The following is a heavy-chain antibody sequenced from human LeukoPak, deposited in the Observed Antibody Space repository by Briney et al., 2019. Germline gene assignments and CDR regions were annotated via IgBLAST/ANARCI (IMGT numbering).Heavy chain of an antibody. CDR3: AGSAVAGTNLLVYFDY. J-gene: IGHJ4*02. Sequence: ASVKVSCKASGYTFTSYYMHWVRQAPGQGLEWMGIINPSGGSTSYAQKFQGRVTMTRDTSTSTVYMELSSLRSEDTAVYYCAGSAVAGTNLLVYFDYWGQGTLVTVSS. CDR1: GYTFTSYY. CDR2: INPSGGST. V-gene: IGHV1-46*01. D-gene: IGHD6-19*01.